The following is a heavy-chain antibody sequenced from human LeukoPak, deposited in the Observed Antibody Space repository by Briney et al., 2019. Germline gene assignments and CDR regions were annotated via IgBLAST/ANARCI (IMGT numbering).Heavy chain of an antibody. V-gene: IGHV3-7*01. CDR3: ARDWGAYYHFFDY. CDR2: IKQDGSER. J-gene: IGHJ4*02. Sequence: GGSLRLSCEASGFSMSVYWMSWVRRAPGKGLEWVGNIKQDGSERNYVDSVKGRFTISRDNAKKSLYLQMNSLRSEDTAVYYCARDWGAYYHFFDYWGQGTLVTVSS. CDR1: GFSMSVYW. D-gene: IGHD3-22*01.